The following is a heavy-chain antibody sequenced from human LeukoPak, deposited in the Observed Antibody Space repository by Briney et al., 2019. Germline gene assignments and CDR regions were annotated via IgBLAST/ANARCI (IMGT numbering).Heavy chain of an antibody. V-gene: IGHV3-23*01. CDR1: GFTFGSYA. CDR3: AKPETPAGPHFDY. CDR2: ISGSGGST. Sequence: GGSLRLSCAASGFTFGSYAMSWVRQAPGKGLEWVSAISGSGGSTYYADSVKGRFTISRDNSKNTLYLQMNSLRAEDTAIYYCAKPETPAGPHFDYWGQGPLVTVSS. D-gene: IGHD5-24*01. J-gene: IGHJ4*02.